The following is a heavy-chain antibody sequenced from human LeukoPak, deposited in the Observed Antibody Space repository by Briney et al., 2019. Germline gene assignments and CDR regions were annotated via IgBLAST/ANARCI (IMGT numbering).Heavy chain of an antibody. CDR1: GFTFSSYS. J-gene: IGHJ4*02. CDR3: ARAGAGSGWSTDY. Sequence: GGPLRLSCAASGFTFSSYSMNWVRQAPGKGLEWVSSISSSSSYIYYADSVKGRFTISRDNAKNSLYLQMNSLRAEDTAVYYCARAGAGSGWSTDYWGQGTLVTVSS. CDR2: ISSSSSYI. V-gene: IGHV3-21*01. D-gene: IGHD6-19*01.